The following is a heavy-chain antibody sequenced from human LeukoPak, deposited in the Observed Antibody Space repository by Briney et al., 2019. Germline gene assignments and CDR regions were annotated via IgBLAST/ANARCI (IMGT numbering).Heavy chain of an antibody. Sequence: GGALRLSCAASVFTFSNYWMHWVREAPGKGLGWVSRINSDGSSTSYADSVKGRFTISRDNSKNTLYVQMDSLRAEDTAVYYCARDLRKGRYFDYWGQGTLVTVSS. CDR3: ARDLRKGRYFDY. CDR1: VFTFSNYW. V-gene: IGHV3-74*01. D-gene: IGHD3-10*01. J-gene: IGHJ4*02. CDR2: INSDGSST.